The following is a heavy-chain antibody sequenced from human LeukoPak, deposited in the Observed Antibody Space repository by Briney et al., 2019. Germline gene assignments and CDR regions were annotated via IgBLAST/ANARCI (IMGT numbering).Heavy chain of an antibody. CDR2: IQYDGSDK. CDR1: TFSFSNYG. D-gene: IGHD6-13*01. Sequence: PGGSLRLSCAASTFSFSNYGMHWVRQVPGKGLEWLAFIQYDGSDKYYADSVKGRFTISRDNSRNTLYLQMNSLRVEDTAVYYCGSGYSSSQLDRWGQGTLVSVSS. V-gene: IGHV3-30*02. J-gene: IGHJ5*02. CDR3: GSGYSSSQLDR.